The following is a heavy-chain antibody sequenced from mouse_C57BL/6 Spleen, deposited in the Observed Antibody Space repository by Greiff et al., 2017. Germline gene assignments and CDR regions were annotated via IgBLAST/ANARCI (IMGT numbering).Heavy chain of an antibody. D-gene: IGHD3-3*01. CDR3: ARGGLFDY. J-gene: IGHJ2*01. CDR1: GYTFTDYY. V-gene: IGHV1-26*01. CDR2: INPNNGGT. Sequence: EVQLQQSGPELVKPGASVKISCKASGYTFTDYYMNWVKQSHGKSLEWIGDINPNNGGTSYNQKFKGKATLTVGKSSSTAYMELRSLTSEDSAVYYCARGGLFDYWGQGTTLTVSS.